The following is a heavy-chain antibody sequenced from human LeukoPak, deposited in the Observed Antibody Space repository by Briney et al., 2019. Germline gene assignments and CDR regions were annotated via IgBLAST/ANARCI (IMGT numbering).Heavy chain of an antibody. Sequence: SETLSLTCTVSGGSISSHHWSWTRQPPGKGLEWIGYIYYSGSTNYNPSLKSRVTISVDTSKNQFSLKLSSVTAADTAVYYCAHSIAARWFDPWGQGTLVTVSS. CDR1: GGSISSHH. CDR3: AHSIAARWFDP. CDR2: IYYSGST. V-gene: IGHV4-59*11. D-gene: IGHD6-6*01. J-gene: IGHJ5*02.